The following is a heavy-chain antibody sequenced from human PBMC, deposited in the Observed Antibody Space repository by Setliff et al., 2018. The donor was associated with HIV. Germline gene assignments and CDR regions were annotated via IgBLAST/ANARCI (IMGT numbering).Heavy chain of an antibody. J-gene: IGHJ6*03. Sequence: PGGSLRLSCAASGFIFSDYFMDWVRQAPGKGLEWVGRSRNKAKSYTTEFAASVKGRFTISRDDSKNSLYLQMNSLKTEDTAVYYCAKAGGGILYFYYMDVWGKGTTGTV. V-gene: IGHV3-72*01. CDR1: GFIFSDYF. D-gene: IGHD2-15*01. CDR3: AKAGGGILYFYYMDV. CDR2: SRNKAKSYTT.